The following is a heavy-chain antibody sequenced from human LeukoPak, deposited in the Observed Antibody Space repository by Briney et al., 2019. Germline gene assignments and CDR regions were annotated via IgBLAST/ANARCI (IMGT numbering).Heavy chain of an antibody. CDR2: ISGSGGST. CDR1: GFTFSSYA. Sequence: PGGSLRLSCAASGFTFSSYAMSWVRQAPGKGLEWVSAISGSGGSTYYADSVKGRFTISRDNSKNTLYLRMNSLRAEDTAVYYCAKDRRGHYYGMDVWGQGTTVTVSS. D-gene: IGHD3-16*01. V-gene: IGHV3-23*01. CDR3: AKDRRGHYYGMDV. J-gene: IGHJ6*02.